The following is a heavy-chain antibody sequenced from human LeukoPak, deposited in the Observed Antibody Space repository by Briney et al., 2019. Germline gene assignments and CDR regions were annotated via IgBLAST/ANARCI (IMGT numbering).Heavy chain of an antibody. J-gene: IGHJ3*01. D-gene: IGHD6-6*01. CDR3: ARDSSVCAFDV. CDR2: INTGSTTI. CDR1: GFTFSPYT. V-gene: IGHV3-48*01. Sequence: PGGSLRLSCAASGFTFSPYTMHWFRQPPGKGLEWISYINTGSTTIYYADSVKGRFTISRDNAKNSLDLQLSSLRAEDTAVYYCARDSSVCAFDVWGQGTMVTVSS.